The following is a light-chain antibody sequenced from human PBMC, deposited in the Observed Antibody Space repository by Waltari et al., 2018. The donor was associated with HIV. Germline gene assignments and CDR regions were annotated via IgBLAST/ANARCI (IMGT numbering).Light chain of an antibody. J-gene: IGLJ3*02. V-gene: IGLV1-44*01. CDR3: ATWDDSLNAWV. CDR1: SSNIGSHT. Sequence: QSVLNQSPSASGPPGQRVIISCSGSSSNIGSHTVTWSQQFPGTAPKLLIYSYGQRPSGVPERFSGSKSATSASLAISGLRSEDEADYYCATWDDSLNAWVFGGGTKLTVL. CDR2: SYG.